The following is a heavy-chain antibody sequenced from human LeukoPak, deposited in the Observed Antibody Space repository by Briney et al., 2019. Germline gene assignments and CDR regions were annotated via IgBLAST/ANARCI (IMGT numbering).Heavy chain of an antibody. Sequence: SETLSLTCTVSSASINSSPYFWAWIRQPPGKGLEWIGYIYYSGSTNYNPSLKSRVTISVDTSKNQFSLKLSSVTAADTAVYYCARSAHSGSYSPFDYWGQGTLVTVSS. J-gene: IGHJ4*02. V-gene: IGHV4-61*05. CDR1: SASINSSPYF. CDR3: ARSAHSGSYSPFDY. CDR2: IYYSGST. D-gene: IGHD1-26*01.